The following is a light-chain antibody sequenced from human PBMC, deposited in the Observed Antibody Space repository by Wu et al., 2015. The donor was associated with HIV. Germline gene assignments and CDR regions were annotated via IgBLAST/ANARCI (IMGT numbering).Light chain of an antibody. CDR1: QNVDTF. CDR2: DTS. CDR3: QQGRSWPAST. J-gene: IGKJ4*01. V-gene: IGKV3-11*01. Sequence: PGERATLSCRASQNVDTFFAWYQQKPGQAPRLLIYDTSNRAAGVPARFSGSGSGTDFTLTISRLEPEDFAVYFCQQGRSWPASTFGGGTKVEIK.